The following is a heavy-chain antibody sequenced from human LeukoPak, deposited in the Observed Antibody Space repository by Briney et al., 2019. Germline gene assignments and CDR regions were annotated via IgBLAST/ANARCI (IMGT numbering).Heavy chain of an antibody. CDR1: GFTFSSYG. CDR2: IWYDGSNK. J-gene: IGHJ4*02. V-gene: IGHV3-30*19. CDR3: ARDMDGGSCPDY. D-gene: IGHD2-15*01. Sequence: PGRSLRLSCAASGFTFSSYGMHWVRQAPGKGLEWVAVIWYDGSNKYYADSVKGRFTISRDNSKNTLYLQMNSLRAEDTAVYYCARDMDGGSCPDYWGQGTLVTVSS.